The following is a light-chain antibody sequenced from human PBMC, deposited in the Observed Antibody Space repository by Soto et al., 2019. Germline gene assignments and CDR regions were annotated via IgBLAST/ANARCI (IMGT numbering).Light chain of an antibody. CDR1: QRISSY. V-gene: IGKV1-39*01. CDR2: AAS. Sequence: DLQMTQSPSSLSASVGDRVTITCRASQRISSYLDWYQQKPGKAPKLLIYAASSLQSGVPSRFSGSGSGTDFTLTINSLQPEDFATYYCQQSYSTPLTFGPGTKVDIK. J-gene: IGKJ3*01. CDR3: QQSYSTPLT.